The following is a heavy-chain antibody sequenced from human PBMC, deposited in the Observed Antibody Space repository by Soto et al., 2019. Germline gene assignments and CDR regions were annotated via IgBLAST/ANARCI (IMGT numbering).Heavy chain of an antibody. CDR2: IFSNDEK. Sequence: QVTLKESGPVLVKPTETLTLTCTVSGFSLSNARMGVSWIRQPPGRALEWLAHIFSNDEKSYSTSLKSRLTISKDTAKSQVVLTMTNMDPVDTATYYCARTMGQWLVRGWFDPWGQGTLVTVSS. CDR3: ARTMGQWLVRGWFDP. D-gene: IGHD6-19*01. V-gene: IGHV2-26*01. CDR1: GFSLSNARMG. J-gene: IGHJ5*02.